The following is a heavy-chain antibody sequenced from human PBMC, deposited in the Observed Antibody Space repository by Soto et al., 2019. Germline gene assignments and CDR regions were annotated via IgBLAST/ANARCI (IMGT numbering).Heavy chain of an antibody. V-gene: IGHV3-23*01. J-gene: IGHJ3*01. CDR2: ISGSAGGT. CDR3: AKDLQGGDFWSGYFSRDAFDF. Sequence: EVQLLESGGGLVQPGGSLRLSCAASGFTFGHYAMTWVRQAPGKGLEWVSTISGSAGGTYYADSVKGRFTISRDNSKSTLYLQMNSLSAEDTAIYYCAKDLQGGDFWSGYFSRDAFDFWGQGATVSVSS. CDR1: GFTFGHYA. D-gene: IGHD3-3*01.